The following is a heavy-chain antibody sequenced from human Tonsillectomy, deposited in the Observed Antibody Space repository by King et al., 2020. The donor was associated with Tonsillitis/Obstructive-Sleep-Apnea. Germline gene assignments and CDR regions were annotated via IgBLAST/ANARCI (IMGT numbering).Heavy chain of an antibody. J-gene: IGHJ4*02. CDR2: INHGGST. CDR3: ATDRGSLAAVD. Sequence: VQLQQWGAGLLKPSETLSVTCAVYGGSFIGSSWIWIRHPPEKGLEWIGEINHGGSTTYNPSLKSRVTISLDMSKNQFSLNLTSVTAADTAVYYCATDRGSLAAVDWGQGTLVTVSS. CDR1: GGSFIGSS. D-gene: IGHD3-16*01. V-gene: IGHV4-34*01.